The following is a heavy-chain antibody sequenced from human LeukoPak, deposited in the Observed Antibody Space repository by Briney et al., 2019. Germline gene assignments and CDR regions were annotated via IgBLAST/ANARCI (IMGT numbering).Heavy chain of an antibody. CDR3: ARERIAVAGSLGY. CDR2: IIPIFGTA. D-gene: IGHD6-19*01. V-gene: IGHV1-69*13. J-gene: IGHJ4*02. CDR1: GYTFTSYG. Sequence: SVKVSCKASGYTFTSYGISWVRQAPGQGLEWMGGIIPIFGTANYAQKFQGRVTITADESTSTAYMELSSLRSEDTAVYYCARERIAVAGSLGYWGQGTLVTVSS.